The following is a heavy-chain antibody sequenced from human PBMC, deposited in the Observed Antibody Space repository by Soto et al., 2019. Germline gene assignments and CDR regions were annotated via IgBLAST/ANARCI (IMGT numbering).Heavy chain of an antibody. V-gene: IGHV3-7*05. CDR2: IKQDGSEK. D-gene: IGHD6-19*01. CDR1: GFTFSSYW. J-gene: IGHJ4*02. CDR3: ARLGGSGWSMDF. Sequence: EVPLVESGGALVQPGGSLRLSCAASGFTFSSYWMSWVRQAPGKGLEWVADIKQDGSEKYYVDSVKGRFTISRDNDKNSLYLQMNSLRAEDTAVYYCARLGGSGWSMDFWGRGTLVTVST.